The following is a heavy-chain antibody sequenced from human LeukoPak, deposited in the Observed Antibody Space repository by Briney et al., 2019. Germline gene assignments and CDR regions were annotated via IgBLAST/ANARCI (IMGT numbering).Heavy chain of an antibody. CDR2: ISGSGGST. Sequence: GGSLRLSCAASGFTFSSNAMNWVRQAPGKGLEWVSIISGSGGSTYYADSVKGRFTISRDNSKNTLYLQMNSLRVEDTAVYYCARPNITSYYDSRGYDAFDVWGQGTMVTVSS. CDR3: ARPNITSYYDSRGYDAFDV. CDR1: GFTFSSNA. V-gene: IGHV3-23*01. D-gene: IGHD3-22*01. J-gene: IGHJ3*01.